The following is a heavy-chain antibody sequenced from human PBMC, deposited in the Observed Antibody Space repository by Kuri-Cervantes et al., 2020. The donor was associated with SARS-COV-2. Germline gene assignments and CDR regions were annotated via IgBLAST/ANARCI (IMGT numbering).Heavy chain of an antibody. CDR1: GFTFSNHG. J-gene: IGHJ4*02. V-gene: IGHV3-23*01. CDR2: ISGSGGNNGRT. D-gene: IGHD3-3*01. CDR3: ARGSKVLRFLEWLT. Sequence: GGSLRLSCVGSGFTFSNHGMSWVRQAPGKGLEWVSGISGSGGNNGRTYYADSVKGRFTMSRDDPMNTLYLQMNSLRAEDTAVYYCARGSKVLRFLEWLTWGQGTLVTSSS.